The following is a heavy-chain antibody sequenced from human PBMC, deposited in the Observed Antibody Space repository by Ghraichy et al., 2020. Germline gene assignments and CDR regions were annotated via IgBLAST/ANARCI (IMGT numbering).Heavy chain of an antibody. Sequence: SVKVSCKASGGTFSSYAISWVRQAPGQGLEWMGGIIPIFGTANYAQKFQGRVTITADESTSTAYMELGSLRSEDTAVYYCARSESSCSSTSCYSFLDYYYYGMDVWGQGTTVTVSS. CDR1: GGTFSSYA. V-gene: IGHV1-69*13. CDR2: IIPIFGTA. CDR3: ARSESSCSSTSCYSFLDYYYYGMDV. J-gene: IGHJ6*02. D-gene: IGHD2-2*01.